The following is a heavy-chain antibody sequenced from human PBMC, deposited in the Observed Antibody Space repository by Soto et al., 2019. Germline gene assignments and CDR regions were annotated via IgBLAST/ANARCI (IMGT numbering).Heavy chain of an antibody. D-gene: IGHD3-10*01. CDR3: ATDPQLSFGYYYYMDV. V-gene: IGHV1-3*01. CDR2: INAGNGNT. CDR1: GYTFTSYA. J-gene: IGHJ6*03. Sequence: GASVKVSCKASGYTFTSYAMHWVRQAPGQRLEWMGWINAGNGNTKYSQKFQGRVTITRDTSASTAYMELSSLRSEDTAVYYCATDPQLSFGYYYYMDVWGKGTTVTVSS.